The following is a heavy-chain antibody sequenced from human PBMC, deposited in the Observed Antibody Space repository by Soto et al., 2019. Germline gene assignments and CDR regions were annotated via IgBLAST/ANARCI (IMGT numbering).Heavy chain of an antibody. CDR3: ARAAYGFGELFAHFDY. D-gene: IGHD3-10*01. CDR2: ISSNGGST. V-gene: IGHV3-64*01. Sequence: EVQLVESGGGLVQPVGSLRLSCAASGFTFSSYAMHWVRQAPGKGLEYVSAISSNGGSTYYANSVKGRFTISRDNSKNTLYLQMGSLRAEDMAVYYCARAAYGFGELFAHFDYWGQGTLVTVSS. J-gene: IGHJ4*02. CDR1: GFTFSSYA.